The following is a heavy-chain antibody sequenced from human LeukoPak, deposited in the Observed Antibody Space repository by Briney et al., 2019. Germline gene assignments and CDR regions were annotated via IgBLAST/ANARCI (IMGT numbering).Heavy chain of an antibody. D-gene: IGHD3-22*01. CDR3: AKDEYYYDSSGPPRGFDY. J-gene: IGHJ4*02. Sequence: GGSLRLSCAASGFTFSSYGMHWVRQAPGKGLEWVAFIRYDGSNKYYADSVKGRFTISRDNSKNTLYLQMNSLRAEDTAVYYCAKDEYYYDSSGPPRGFDYWGQGTLVTVSS. V-gene: IGHV3-30*02. CDR2: IRYDGSNK. CDR1: GFTFSSYG.